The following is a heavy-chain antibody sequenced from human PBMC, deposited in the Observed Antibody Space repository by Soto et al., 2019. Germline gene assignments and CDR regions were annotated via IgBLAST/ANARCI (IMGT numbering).Heavy chain of an antibody. Sequence: GGSLRLSCEASGFTFSSYAISWVRKAPGKGLEWVSAISGSGGSTYYADSVKGRFTISRDNSKNTLYLQMNSLRAEDTAVYYCAKDSFVTDNYYYGMDVWGQGTTVTVSS. CDR2: ISGSGGST. J-gene: IGHJ6*02. CDR1: GFTFSSYA. D-gene: IGHD3-16*02. V-gene: IGHV3-23*01. CDR3: AKDSFVTDNYYYGMDV.